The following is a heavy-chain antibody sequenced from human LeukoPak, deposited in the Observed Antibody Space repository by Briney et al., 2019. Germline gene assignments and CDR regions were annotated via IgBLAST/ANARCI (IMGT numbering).Heavy chain of an antibody. D-gene: IGHD6-19*01. CDR1: GYTFTSYD. J-gene: IGHJ4*02. V-gene: IGHV1-8*01. CDR2: MNPNSGNT. Sequence: ASVKVSCKASGYTFTSYDINWVRQATGQGLEWMGWMNPNSGNTGYAQKFQGRVTMTRNASISTAYMELSSLRSEDTAVYYCAREHHPSIPGYSSGWAYWGQGTLVTVSS. CDR3: AREHHPSIPGYSSGWAY.